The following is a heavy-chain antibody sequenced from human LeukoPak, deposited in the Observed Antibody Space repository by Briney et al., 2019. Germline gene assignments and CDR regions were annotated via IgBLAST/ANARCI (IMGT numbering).Heavy chain of an antibody. V-gene: IGHV4-61*02. J-gene: IGHJ4*02. CDR3: AREPIVGATQDY. CDR1: GGSISSGSYY. CDR2: IYTSGST. Sequence: KPSGTLSLTCTVSGGSISSGSYYWSWIRQPAGKGLEWIGRIYTSGSTNYNPSLKSRVTISVDTSKNQFSLKLSSVTAADTAVYYCAREPIVGATQDYWGQGTLVTVSS. D-gene: IGHD1-26*01.